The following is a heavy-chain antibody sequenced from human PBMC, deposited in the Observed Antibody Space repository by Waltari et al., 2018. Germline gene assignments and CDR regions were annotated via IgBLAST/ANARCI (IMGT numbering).Heavy chain of an antibody. Sequence: QVQLVQSEAEVKKPGASVKVSCKVSGYTLTEISMHWWRQAPGKGLEWMGFFDPEDGETIYAQKFEGRVSMTEDTSTDTAYMELSSLRFEDTALYYCAPSRRERADGSYFDSWGQGTLVTVSS. V-gene: IGHV1-24*01. CDR2: FDPEDGET. CDR1: GYTLTEIS. D-gene: IGHD1-26*01. J-gene: IGHJ4*02. CDR3: APSRRERADGSYFDS.